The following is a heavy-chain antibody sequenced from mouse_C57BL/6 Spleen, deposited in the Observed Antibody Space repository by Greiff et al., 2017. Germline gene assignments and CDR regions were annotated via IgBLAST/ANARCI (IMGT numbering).Heavy chain of an antibody. D-gene: IGHD1-1*01. CDR3: ASSTVVSSMDY. Sequence: QVQLQQPGAELVKPGASVKLSCKASGYTFTSYWMHWVKQRPGQGLEWIGMIHPNSGSTNYNEKFKSKATLTVDKSSSTAYMQLSSLTSEDSAVYYCASSTVVSSMDYWGQGTSVTVSS. V-gene: IGHV1-64*01. J-gene: IGHJ4*01. CDR2: IHPNSGST. CDR1: GYTFTSYW.